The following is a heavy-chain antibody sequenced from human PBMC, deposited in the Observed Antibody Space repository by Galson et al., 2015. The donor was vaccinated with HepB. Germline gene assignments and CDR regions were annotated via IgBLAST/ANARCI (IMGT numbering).Heavy chain of an antibody. CDR3: ARGKVVTPGGNYYGMDV. D-gene: IGHD4-23*01. V-gene: IGHV3-21*01. Sequence: SLRLSCAASGFTFSSYSMNWVRQAPGKGLEWVSSISSSSSYIYYADSVKGRFTISRDNAKNSLYLQMNSLRAEDTAVYYCARGKVVTPGGNYYGMDVWGQGTTVTVSS. J-gene: IGHJ6*02. CDR2: ISSSSSYI. CDR1: GFTFSSYS.